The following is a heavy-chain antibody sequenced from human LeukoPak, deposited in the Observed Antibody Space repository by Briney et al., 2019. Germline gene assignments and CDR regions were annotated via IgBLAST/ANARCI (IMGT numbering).Heavy chain of an antibody. CDR2: IYSGGST. J-gene: IGHJ4*02. CDR1: GFTFRTYW. Sequence: PGGSLRLSCAASGFTFRTYWMSWVRQAPGKGLEWDSVIYSGGSTYYADSVKGRFTISRDNSKNTLYLQMNSLRAEDTAVYYCARGPETIPVAGTNNYWGQGTLVTVSS. V-gene: IGHV3-53*01. CDR3: ARGPETIPVAGTNNY. D-gene: IGHD6-19*01.